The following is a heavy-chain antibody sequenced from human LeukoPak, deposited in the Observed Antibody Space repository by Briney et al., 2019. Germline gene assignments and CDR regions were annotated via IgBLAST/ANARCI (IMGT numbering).Heavy chain of an antibody. V-gene: IGHV7-4-1*02. CDR2: INTNTGNP. Sequence: GASVKVSCKASGYTFTSYAMNWVRQAPGQGLEWMGWINTNTGNPTYAQGFTGRFVFSLDTSVSTAYLQISSLKAEDTAVYYCAREGRIIPFFSDYYYYMDVWGKGTTVTVSS. CDR1: GYTFTSYA. CDR3: AREGRIIPFFSDYYYYMDV. J-gene: IGHJ6*03. D-gene: IGHD2-21*01.